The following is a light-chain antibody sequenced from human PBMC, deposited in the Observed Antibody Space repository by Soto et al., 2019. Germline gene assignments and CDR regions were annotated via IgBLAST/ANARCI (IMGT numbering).Light chain of an antibody. CDR1: SSDVGGYNY. CDR2: DVS. Sequence: QSVLTQPASVSGSPGQSITISCTGTSSDVGGYNYVSWYQQHPGKAPKLMIYDVSNRPSGVSNRFSGSKSGNTASLTISGLQAEDEVDYYCSSYTSSSTLSYVFGTGTNVTVL. J-gene: IGLJ1*01. CDR3: SSYTSSSTLSYV. V-gene: IGLV2-14*01.